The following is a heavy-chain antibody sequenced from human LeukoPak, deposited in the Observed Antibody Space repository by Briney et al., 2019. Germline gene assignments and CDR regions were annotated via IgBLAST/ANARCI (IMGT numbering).Heavy chain of an antibody. V-gene: IGHV4-59*08. Sequence: PSETLSLTCIVSGGSISSYSWNWIRQSPGKGLEWVWYISHSGTTSYNSSLKSRVTISVDTSKNPLSLKLTSVTAADTAVYYCARWDDSAGGFGNWGPGTLVTVSS. J-gene: IGHJ4*02. CDR1: GGSISSYS. CDR2: ISHSGTT. D-gene: IGHD1-26*01. CDR3: ARWDDSAGGFGN.